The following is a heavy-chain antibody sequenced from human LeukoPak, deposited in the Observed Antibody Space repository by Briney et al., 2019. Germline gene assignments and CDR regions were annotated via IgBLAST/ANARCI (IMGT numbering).Heavy chain of an antibody. V-gene: IGHV3-23*01. Sequence: PGGSLRLSXAASGFTFSSYAMSWVRQAPGKGLEWVSAISGSGGSTYYADSVKGRFTISRDNSKNTLYLQMNSLRAEDTAVYYCAKVEDFWSGYYSYLNFDYWGQGTLVTVSS. CDR3: AKVEDFWSGYYSYLNFDY. CDR1: GFTFSSYA. D-gene: IGHD3-3*01. J-gene: IGHJ4*02. CDR2: ISGSGGST.